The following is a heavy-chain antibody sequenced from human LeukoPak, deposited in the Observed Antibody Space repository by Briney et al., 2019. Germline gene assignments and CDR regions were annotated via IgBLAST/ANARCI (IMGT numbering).Heavy chain of an antibody. Sequence: GGSLRLSCAASGFTFIDYDMHWVRQVIGKGLEWVSAIGIRGDTHYSGSVKGRFTISRDNAKNSLYLQMNSLRAEDTAVYYCASSGVVVKGWGQGTLATVSS. CDR2: IGIRGDT. J-gene: IGHJ4*02. V-gene: IGHV3-13*01. D-gene: IGHD3-22*01. CDR1: GFTFIDYD. CDR3: ASSGVVVKG.